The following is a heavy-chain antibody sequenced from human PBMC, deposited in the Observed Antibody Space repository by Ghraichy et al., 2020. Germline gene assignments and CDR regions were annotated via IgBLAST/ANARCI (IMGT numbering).Heavy chain of an antibody. CDR1: GFTFSNYW. Sequence: GGSLRLSCAASGFTFSNYWMTWVRQAPGKGLEWVATIKEDGSGKYYVDSVKGRFTISRDNAENSLYLQMNSLRAEDTAVYYCARVGRCPHNYAMDVWGQGTTVTASS. V-gene: IGHV3-7*01. D-gene: IGHD1-26*01. J-gene: IGHJ6*02. CDR2: IKEDGSGK. CDR3: ARVGRCPHNYAMDV.